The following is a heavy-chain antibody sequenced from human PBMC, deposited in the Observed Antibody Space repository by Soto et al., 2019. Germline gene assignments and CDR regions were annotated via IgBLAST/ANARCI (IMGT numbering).Heavy chain of an antibody. CDR1: NCSISGFY. Sequence: ASETLSLTCSVSNCSISGFYLTWIRQPPGKILEWIGYIHYSGRTDYNPSLTSRATMSVDTSKNQFSLNLKSITAADTAVYYCVRVGVGIGNHFDSWGRGTLVNVSS. V-gene: IGHV4-59*12. CDR2: IHYSGRT. CDR3: VRVGVGIGNHFDS. J-gene: IGHJ4*02. D-gene: IGHD1-26*01.